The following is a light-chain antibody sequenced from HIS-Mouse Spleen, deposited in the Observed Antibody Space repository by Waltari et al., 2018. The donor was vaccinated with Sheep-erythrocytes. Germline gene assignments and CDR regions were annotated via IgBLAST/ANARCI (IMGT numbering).Light chain of an antibody. V-gene: IGLV2-23*01. CDR2: EGS. Sequence: QSALTQPASVSGSPGQSITLPCTGPSSDVGSYTLVSWYQQHPGKAPKLMIYEGSKRPSGVSNRFSGSKSGNTASLTVSGLQAEDEADYYCSSYAGSSTFVFGTGTKVTVL. J-gene: IGLJ1*01. CDR3: SSYAGSSTFV. CDR1: SSDVGSYTL.